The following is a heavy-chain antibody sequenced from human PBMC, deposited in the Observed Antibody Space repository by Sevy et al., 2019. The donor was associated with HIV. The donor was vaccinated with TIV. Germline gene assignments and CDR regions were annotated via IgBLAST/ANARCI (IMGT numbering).Heavy chain of an antibody. D-gene: IGHD1-26*01. CDR3: TRVGGLTDYGMDV. Sequence: SETLSLTCTVSGVSVSSDTYYWTWIRQPPGKGLEFIGYIYYNVRINYNPSLKSRVTISVDTSKNQFSLKVTSVTAADTAFYYCTRVGGLTDYGMDVWGQGTTVTVSS. J-gene: IGHJ6*02. CDR2: IYYNVRI. CDR1: GVSVSSDTYY. V-gene: IGHV4-61*01.